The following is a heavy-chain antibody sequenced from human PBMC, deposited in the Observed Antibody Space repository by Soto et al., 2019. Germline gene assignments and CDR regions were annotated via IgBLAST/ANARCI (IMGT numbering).Heavy chain of an antibody. D-gene: IGHD4-17*01. V-gene: IGHV3-49*04. J-gene: IGHJ4*02. CDR1: GFTFGDYA. CDR3: ARGRTRLDY. CDR2: IRSKASGETI. Sequence: HPGGSLRLSCLVSGFTFGDYAMSWVRQAPGKGLEWVSLIRSKASGETIEYAASVRGRFTISRDDSKSIAYLQMNSLETEDTAVYYCARGRTRLDYWGQGALVTVSS.